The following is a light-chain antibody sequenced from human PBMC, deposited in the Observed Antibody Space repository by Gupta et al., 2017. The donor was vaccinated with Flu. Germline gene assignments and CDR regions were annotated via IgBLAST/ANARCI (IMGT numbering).Light chain of an antibody. J-gene: IGLJ2*01. CDR2: DDS. V-gene: IGLV3-21*02. CDR1: NIRTKR. CDR3: QVGDTGSDHVV. Sequence: SYVLTQPLSVSVAPGPTARLTCEGNNIRTKRGHWHQQKAGQAPLLVVYDDSDRRAGVPELFSGAKSGNTATLTRSRVEAGDEADYHCQVGDTGSDHVVFGGGTQLTVL.